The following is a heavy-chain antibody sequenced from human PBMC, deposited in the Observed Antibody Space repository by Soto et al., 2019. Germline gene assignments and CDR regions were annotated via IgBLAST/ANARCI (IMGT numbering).Heavy chain of an antibody. J-gene: IGHJ4*02. CDR3: AAWSHSNWFDY. Sequence: EVKLVESGGDSVQPGGSLRLSCVTSGFIFSTHWMGWVRQSPRKGLEWVANIKYDGSEKPYMDSVEGRFTISRDNAKNTLYLQMNSLRVEDTAVYYYAAWSHSNWFDYWGQGTLVTVSS. V-gene: IGHV3-7*05. D-gene: IGHD6-13*01. CDR1: GFIFSTHW. CDR2: IKYDGSEK.